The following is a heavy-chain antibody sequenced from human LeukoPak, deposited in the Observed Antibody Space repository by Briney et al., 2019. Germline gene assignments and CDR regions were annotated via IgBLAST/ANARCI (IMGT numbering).Heavy chain of an antibody. Sequence: PSETLSLTCTVSGVSISSSSYYWGWIRQPPGKGLEWIGSIYYSGSTYYNPSLKSRVTISVDTSKNQFSLKLSSVTAADTAVYYCARRLEMPWGCDDNWGQGTLVTVSS. V-gene: IGHV4-39*01. CDR1: GVSISSSSYY. J-gene: IGHJ4*02. CDR2: IYYSGST. D-gene: IGHD2-8*02. CDR3: ARRLEMPWGCDDN.